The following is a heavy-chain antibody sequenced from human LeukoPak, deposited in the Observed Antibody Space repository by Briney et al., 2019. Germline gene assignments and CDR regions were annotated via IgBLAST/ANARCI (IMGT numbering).Heavy chain of an antibody. D-gene: IGHD3-10*01. J-gene: IGHJ4*02. V-gene: IGHV3-33*01. Sequence: PGGSLRLSCAASGFTFSSYGMHWVRQAPGKGLEWVAVIWYDGSNKYYADSVKGRFTISRDNSKNTLYLQMNSLRAEDTAVYYCARAGITMVRGVIPRYHFDYWGQGTLVIVSS. CDR2: IWYDGSNK. CDR1: GFTFSSYG. CDR3: ARAGITMVRGVIPRYHFDY.